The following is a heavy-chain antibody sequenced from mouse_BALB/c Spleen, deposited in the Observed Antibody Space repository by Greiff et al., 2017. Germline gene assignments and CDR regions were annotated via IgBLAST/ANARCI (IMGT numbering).Heavy chain of an antibody. CDR3: ARVDYYGSRADYAMDY. J-gene: IGHJ4*01. Sequence: QVQLKESGPGLVAPSQSLSITCTVSGFSLTGYGVNWVRQPPGKGLEWLGMIWGDGSTDYNSALKSRLSISKDNSKSQVFLKMNSLQTDDTARYYCARVDYYGSRADYAMDYWGQGTSVTVSS. CDR2: IWGDGST. CDR1: GFSLTGYG. D-gene: IGHD1-1*01. V-gene: IGHV2-6-7*01.